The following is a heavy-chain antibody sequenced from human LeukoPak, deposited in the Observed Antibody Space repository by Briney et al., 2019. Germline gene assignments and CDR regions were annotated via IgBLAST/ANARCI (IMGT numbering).Heavy chain of an antibody. V-gene: IGHV1-8*01. CDR2: MNPDSGNT. D-gene: IGHD2-15*01. CDR1: GYTFTNFD. CDR3: ARMKYCSGGSCYGMDV. Sequence: ASVKVSCKASGYTFTNFDINWVRQATGQGLEWMGWMNPDSGNTAYAQKFQGRVTMTRNTSITTAYMELSSLRSEDTAVYYCARMKYCSGGSCYGMDVWGQGTTVTVSS. J-gene: IGHJ6*02.